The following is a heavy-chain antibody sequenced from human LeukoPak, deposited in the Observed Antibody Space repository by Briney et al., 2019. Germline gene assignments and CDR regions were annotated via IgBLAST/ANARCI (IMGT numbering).Heavy chain of an antibody. D-gene: IGHD6-19*01. CDR3: ARDSSGRGRIDY. J-gene: IGHJ4*02. CDR2: INHSGST. Sequence: PSETLSLTCAVYGGSFSGYYWSWICQPPGKGLEWIGEINHSGSTNYNPSLKSRVTISVDTSKNQFSPKLSSVTAADTAVYYCARDSSGRGRIDYWGQGTLVTVSS. CDR1: GGSFSGYY. V-gene: IGHV4-34*01.